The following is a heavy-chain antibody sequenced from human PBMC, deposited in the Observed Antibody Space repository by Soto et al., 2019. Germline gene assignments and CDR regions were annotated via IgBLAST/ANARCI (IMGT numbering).Heavy chain of an antibody. CDR1: GYTFTSYG. V-gene: IGHV1-18*01. CDR2: ISAYNGNT. D-gene: IGHD2-2*02. CDR3: ARDDIVVVPAAIGDDAFDI. Sequence: QVQLVQSGAEVKKPGASVKVSCKASGYTFTSYGISWGRQAPGQGLEWMGLISAYNGNTNYAQKLQGRVTMTTDTSTSTAYMELRSLRSDDTAVYYCARDDIVVVPAAIGDDAFDIWCQGTMVTVSS. J-gene: IGHJ3*02.